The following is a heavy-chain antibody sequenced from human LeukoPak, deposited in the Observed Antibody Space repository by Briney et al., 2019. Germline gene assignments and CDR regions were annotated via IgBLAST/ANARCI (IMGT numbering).Heavy chain of an antibody. D-gene: IGHD5-24*01. CDR1: GGTFSSYA. Sequence: EASVKVSCKASGGTFSSYAISWVRQAPGQGLEWMGGIIALFGTANYAQKFQGRLTITADESTSTAYMELSSLRSEDTAVYYCARIRDGYNSYFLYGMDVWGQGTTVTVSS. CDR2: IIALFGTA. V-gene: IGHV1-69*01. CDR3: ARIRDGYNSYFLYGMDV. J-gene: IGHJ6*02.